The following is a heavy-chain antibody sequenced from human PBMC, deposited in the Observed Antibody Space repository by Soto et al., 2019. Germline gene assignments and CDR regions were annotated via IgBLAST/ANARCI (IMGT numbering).Heavy chain of an antibody. J-gene: IGHJ4*02. V-gene: IGHV3-7*01. D-gene: IGHD3-3*01. CDR2: IKQDGSEK. CDR1: GFTCSNLW. CDR3: ARGYYDFWSGYLDY. Sequence: GFIRLRWAAAGFTCSNLWMRCVRKTPGKGLEWVANIKQDGSEKYYVDSVKGRFTISRDNAKNSLYLQMNSLRAEDTAVYYCARGYYDFWSGYLDYWGQGTLVTVSS.